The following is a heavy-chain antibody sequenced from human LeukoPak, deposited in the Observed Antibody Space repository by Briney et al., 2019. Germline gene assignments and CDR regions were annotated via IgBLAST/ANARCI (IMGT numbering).Heavy chain of an antibody. D-gene: IGHD6-19*01. CDR3: AKDHGTAVAGFYY. CDR1: GFTFSSYG. CDR2: ITASGGT. J-gene: IGHJ4*02. Sequence: PGVSLRLSCAASGFTFSSYGMSWVRQAPGKGLEWVSGITASGGTYYADSVKGRFTVSRDKSRNILYLQMNSLRAEDTAVYYCAKDHGTAVAGFYYWGQGTLVIVSS. V-gene: IGHV3-23*01.